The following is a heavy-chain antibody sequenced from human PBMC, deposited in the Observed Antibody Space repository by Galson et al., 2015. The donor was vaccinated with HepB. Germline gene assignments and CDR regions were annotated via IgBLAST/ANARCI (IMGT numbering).Heavy chain of an antibody. V-gene: IGHV3-15*01. CDR2: IKRKTDGGTT. J-gene: IGHJ3*02. Sequence: SLRLSCAASGFTFSNAWMSWVRQAPGKGLEWVGRIKRKTDGGTTDYAAPVKGRFTISRDDSKNTLYLQMNSLKTEDTAVYYCTTGCVTGGWYCTGVFDIWGQGTMVTVSS. CDR1: GFTFSNAW. D-gene: IGHD6-19*01. CDR3: TTGCVTGGWYCTGVFDI.